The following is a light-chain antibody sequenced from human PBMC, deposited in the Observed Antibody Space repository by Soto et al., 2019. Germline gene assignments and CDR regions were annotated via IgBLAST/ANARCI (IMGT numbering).Light chain of an antibody. J-gene: IGKJ4*01. Sequence: AIQMAQSPSSLSASVGDRVTITCQASQGIGHDVRWYQQKPGKAPKLLLYAATTLQSGVPSRFSGTRSGTDFTLTISSLQPEDFATYYCLQDHNYPLTFGGGTKVEIK. CDR2: AAT. V-gene: IGKV1-6*02. CDR3: LQDHNYPLT. CDR1: QGIGHD.